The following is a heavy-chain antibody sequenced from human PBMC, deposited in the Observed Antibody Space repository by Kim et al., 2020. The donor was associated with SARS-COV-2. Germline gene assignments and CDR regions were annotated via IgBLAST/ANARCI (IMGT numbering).Heavy chain of an antibody. CDR1: GGTFSSYA. CDR3: ASRRTIDSSSSSWRFDP. V-gene: IGHV1-69*13. Sequence: SVKVSCKASGGTFSSYAISWVRQAPGQGLEWMGGIIPIFGTANYAQKFQGRVTITADESTSTAYMELSSLRSEDTAVYYCASRRTIDSSSSSWRFDPWGQGTLVTVSS. CDR2: IIPIFGTA. J-gene: IGHJ5*02. D-gene: IGHD6-13*01.